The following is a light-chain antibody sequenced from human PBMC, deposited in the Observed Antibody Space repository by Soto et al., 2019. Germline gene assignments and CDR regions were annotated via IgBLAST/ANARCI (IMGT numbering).Light chain of an antibody. J-gene: IGKJ1*01. V-gene: IGKV1-5*01. CDR2: DAS. CDR1: QSISSW. CDR3: QQYNSYSGT. Sequence: DIQMTQSPSTLSASVGDRVTITCRASQSISSWLAWYQQKPGKAPKLLIYDASSLESGVPSRFSGSGSGTVFTLTISSLQHDDFSTYYCQQYNSYSGTFGQGTKVEIK.